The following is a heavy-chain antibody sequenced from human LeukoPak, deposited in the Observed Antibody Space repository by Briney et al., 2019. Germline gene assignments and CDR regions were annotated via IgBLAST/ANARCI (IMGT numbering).Heavy chain of an antibody. Sequence: PGGSLRLSCVASGFSFSNYAMHWVRQAPGEGLEWVALIRYDGSMKHYADSVKGRFTISRDNSNHTLLLQMNSLRGEDTAVYYCAKGAGTYEYFDYWGQGTLVTVSS. V-gene: IGHV3-30*02. CDR2: IRYDGSMK. J-gene: IGHJ4*02. CDR3: AKGAGTYEYFDY. CDR1: GFSFSNYA. D-gene: IGHD1-26*01.